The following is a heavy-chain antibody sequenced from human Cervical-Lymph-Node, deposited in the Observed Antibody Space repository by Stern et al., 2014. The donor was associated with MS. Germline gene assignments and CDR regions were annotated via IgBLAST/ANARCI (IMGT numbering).Heavy chain of an antibody. CDR1: GFTFSSYS. J-gene: IGHJ4*02. CDR3: ARGRGGNYRYYFDY. V-gene: IGHV3-21*01. D-gene: IGHD4-23*01. CDR2: ISSGGSYI. Sequence: EVQLVESGGGLVKPGGALRLSCAASGFTFSSYSMNCVRQAPGKGLEWVASISSGGSYIYDADSLKGRFTISRDNAKNSLYLQMNSLRAEDTAVYYCARGRGGNYRYYFDYWGQGTLVTVSS.